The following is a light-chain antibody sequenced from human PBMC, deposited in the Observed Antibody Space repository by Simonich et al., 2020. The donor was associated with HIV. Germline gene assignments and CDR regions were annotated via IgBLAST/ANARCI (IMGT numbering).Light chain of an antibody. CDR2: KAS. V-gene: IGKV1-5*03. CDR3: QQYNSYSYT. J-gene: IGKJ2*01. Sequence: DIQMTQSPSTLSASVRDRVIITCRASQSISSWLSWYQQKAGKAPKLLIYKASGLERGVPSRFSGSGSGTEFTLTISSLQPHDFATYYCQQYNSYSYTFGQGTKLEIK. CDR1: QSISSW.